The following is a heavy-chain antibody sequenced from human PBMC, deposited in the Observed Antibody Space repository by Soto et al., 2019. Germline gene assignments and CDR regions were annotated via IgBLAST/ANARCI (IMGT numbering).Heavy chain of an antibody. CDR2: ISSSSSYI. CDR1: GSTFSSYS. V-gene: IGHV3-21*01. J-gene: IGHJ4*02. Sequence: GGSLRLSCAASGSTFSSYSMNWVRQAPGKGLEWVSSISSSSSYIYYADSVKGRFTISRDNAKNSLYLQMNSLRAEDTAVYYCARGYCSSTSCSQFDYWGQGTLVTVSS. D-gene: IGHD2-2*01. CDR3: ARGYCSSTSCSQFDY.